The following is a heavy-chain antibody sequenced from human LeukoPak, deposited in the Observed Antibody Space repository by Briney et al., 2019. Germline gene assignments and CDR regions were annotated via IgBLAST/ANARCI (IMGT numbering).Heavy chain of an antibody. D-gene: IGHD3-16*01. Sequence: PGGSLRLSCAASGFTFSSYEMNWVRQAPGKGLEWVSYISSSGSTIYYADSVKGRFTISRDNAKNSLCLQMNSLRAEDTSVYYCVRDQGGAVSYWGQGTLVTVSS. J-gene: IGHJ4*02. CDR2: ISSSGSTI. V-gene: IGHV3-48*03. CDR3: VRDQGGAVSY. CDR1: GFTFSSYE.